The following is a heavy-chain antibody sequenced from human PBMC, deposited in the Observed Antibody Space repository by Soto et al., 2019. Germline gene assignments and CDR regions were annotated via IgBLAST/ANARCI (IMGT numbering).Heavy chain of an antibody. Sequence: QITLKESGPTLVKPTQALTLTCTFSGFSLSTSGVGVGWIRQPPGKALEWMSLIYWNDDKRYSPSLKGRLNSTKDASKNQVVIRMTNMDPADTATYYCAHRRAYCSGGTCYSGQFFDYWGQGSVVTVSS. J-gene: IGHJ4*02. CDR2: IYWNDDK. CDR1: GFSLSTSGVG. V-gene: IGHV2-5*01. CDR3: AHRRAYCSGGTCYSGQFFDY. D-gene: IGHD2-15*01.